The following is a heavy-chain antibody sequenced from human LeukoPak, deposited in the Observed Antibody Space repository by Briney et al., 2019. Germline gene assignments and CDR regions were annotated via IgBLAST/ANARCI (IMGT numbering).Heavy chain of an antibody. CDR3: ARDGENSYGSIDY. Sequence: SQTLSLTCTVSGGSISSGDYYWSWIRQPPGTGLEWIGYIYYSGSTYYNPSLKSRVTISVDTSKNQFSLKLSSVTAADTAVYYCARDGENSYGSIDYWGQGTLVTVSS. D-gene: IGHD5-18*01. CDR1: GGSISSGDYY. V-gene: IGHV4-30-4*01. CDR2: IYYSGST. J-gene: IGHJ4*02.